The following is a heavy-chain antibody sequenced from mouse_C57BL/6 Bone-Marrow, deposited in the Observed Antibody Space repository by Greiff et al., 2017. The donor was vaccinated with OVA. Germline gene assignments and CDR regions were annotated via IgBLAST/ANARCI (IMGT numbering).Heavy chain of an antibody. CDR3: TTYWALDY. Sequence: VQLKQSGTVLARPGASVKMSCKTSGYTFTSYWMHWVKQRPGQGLEWIGAIYPGNSDTSYNQKFKGKANLTAVTSASTAYMELSSLTNEDSAVYYCTTYWALDYWGQGTTLTVSS. CDR1: GYTFTSYW. V-gene: IGHV1-5*01. CDR2: IYPGNSDT. D-gene: IGHD4-1*01. J-gene: IGHJ2*01.